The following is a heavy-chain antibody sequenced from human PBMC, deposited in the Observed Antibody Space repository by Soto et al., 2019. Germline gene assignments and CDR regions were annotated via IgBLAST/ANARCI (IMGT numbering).Heavy chain of an antibody. CDR1: GYTFTSYY. V-gene: IGHV1-46*01. CDR3: ARDRHGVATWGGMDV. D-gene: IGHD5-12*01. Sequence: QVQLVQSGAEVKKPGASVKVSCKASGYTFTSYYMHWVRQAPGQGLEWMGIINPSGGSTSYAQKFQGRVTMTRDTSTSTVYMELSSLRSEDTAVYYCARDRHGVATWGGMDVWGQGTTVTVSS. J-gene: IGHJ6*02. CDR2: INPSGGST.